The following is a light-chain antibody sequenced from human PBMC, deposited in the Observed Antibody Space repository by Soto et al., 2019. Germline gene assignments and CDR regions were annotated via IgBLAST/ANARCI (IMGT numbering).Light chain of an antibody. V-gene: IGKV1-33*01. Sequence: DIQMTQSPSSLSASVVDRVTITFQASQDIRDSLNWYQQKPGKAPNLLIYDASNLETGVPSRFSGSGSGTDFTLTIISLQPEDIATYYCQQYDNRLTFGGGTKVDIK. CDR2: DAS. CDR1: QDIRDS. CDR3: QQYDNRLT. J-gene: IGKJ4*01.